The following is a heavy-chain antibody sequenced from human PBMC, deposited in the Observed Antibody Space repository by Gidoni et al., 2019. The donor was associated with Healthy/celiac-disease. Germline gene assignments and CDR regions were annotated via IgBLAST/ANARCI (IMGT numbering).Heavy chain of an antibody. CDR2: SKSKTDGGTT. V-gene: IGHV3-15*07. J-gene: IGHJ4*02. CDR3: TTQTWIQLFDY. CDR1: GFTFSNAW. Sequence: EVQLVESGGGLVKPGGSLRLSCAASGFTFSNAWMNWVRQAPGKGLEWVGRSKSKTDGGTTDYAAPVKGRFTISRDDSKNTLYLQMNSLKTEDTAVYYCTTQTWIQLFDYWGQGTLVTVSS. D-gene: IGHD5-18*01.